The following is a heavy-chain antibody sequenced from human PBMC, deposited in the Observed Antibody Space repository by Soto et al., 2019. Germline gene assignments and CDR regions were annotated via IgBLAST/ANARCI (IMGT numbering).Heavy chain of an antibody. D-gene: IGHD3-3*01. J-gene: IGHJ3*02. V-gene: IGHV5-51*01. Sequence: GESLKISCKGSGYSFTSYWIGWVRQMPGKGLEWMGIIYPGDSDTRYSPSFQGQVTISADKSISTAYLQWSSLKASDTAMYYCARQEYFGVVTGFVAFDIWGQGTMVTVSS. CDR1: GYSFTSYW. CDR3: ARQEYFGVVTGFVAFDI. CDR2: IYPGDSDT.